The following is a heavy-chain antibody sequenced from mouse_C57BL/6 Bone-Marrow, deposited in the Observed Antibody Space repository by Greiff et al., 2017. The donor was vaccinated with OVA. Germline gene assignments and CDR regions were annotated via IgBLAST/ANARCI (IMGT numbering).Heavy chain of an antibody. CDR2: IDPENGDT. J-gene: IGHJ2*01. V-gene: IGHV14-4*01. CDR1: GFNIKDDY. CDR3: IPYYSEY. Sequence: VQLQQSGAELVRPGASVKLSCTASGFNIKDDYMHWVKQRPEQGLEWIGWIDPENGDTEYASKFQGKATITADTSSNTAYLQLSSLTSEDTAVYYCIPYYSEYWGQGTTLTVSS.